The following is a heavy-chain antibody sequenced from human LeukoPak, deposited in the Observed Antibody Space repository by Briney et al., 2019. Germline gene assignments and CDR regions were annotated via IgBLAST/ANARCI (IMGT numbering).Heavy chain of an antibody. CDR2: VNPNSGNT. CDR3: ARGQIVATIHGYYYYGMDV. V-gene: IGHV1-8*01. D-gene: IGHD5-12*01. Sequence: ASVKVSCKASGYTFTSYDINWVRQATGQGLEWMGWVNPNSGNTGYAQKFQGRVTMTRNTSISTAYMELSSLRSEDTAVYYCARGQIVATIHGYYYYGMDVWGQGTTVTVSS. CDR1: GYTFTSYD. J-gene: IGHJ6*02.